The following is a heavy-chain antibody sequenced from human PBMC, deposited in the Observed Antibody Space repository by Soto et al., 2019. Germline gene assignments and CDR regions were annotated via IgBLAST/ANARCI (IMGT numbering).Heavy chain of an antibody. CDR3: ARGSGGSSYYYYGMDV. V-gene: IGHV1-69*12. J-gene: IGHJ6*02. D-gene: IGHD2-15*01. Sequence: QVQLVQSGAEVKKPGSSVKVSCKASGGTFSSYAINWVRQAPGQGLEWMGGIIPIFGTANYAQKFQGRVTITGDESTSTAYMERSSLRSEDTGVYYCARGSGGSSYYYYGMDVWGQGTTVTVSS. CDR1: GGTFSSYA. CDR2: IIPIFGTA.